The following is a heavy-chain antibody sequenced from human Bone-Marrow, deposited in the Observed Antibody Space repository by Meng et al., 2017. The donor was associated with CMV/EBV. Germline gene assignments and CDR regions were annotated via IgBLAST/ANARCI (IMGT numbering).Heavy chain of an antibody. J-gene: IGHJ5*02. CDR2: IIPIFGTA. V-gene: IGHV1-69*05. D-gene: IGHD1-1*01. CDR3: ARGLGLEPARNWFDP. CDR1: GGNFSSYA. Sequence: SVKVSCKASGGNFSSYAISRVRQAPGQGLEWMGRIIPIFGTANYAQKFQGRVTITTDESTSTAYMELSSLRSEDTAVYYCARGLGLEPARNWFDPWGQGTLVTVSS.